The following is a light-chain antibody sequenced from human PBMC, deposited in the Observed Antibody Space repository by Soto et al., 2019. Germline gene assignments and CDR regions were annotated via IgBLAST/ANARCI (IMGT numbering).Light chain of an antibody. CDR3: LHHNNYPLT. J-gene: IGKJ1*01. V-gene: IGKV1-5*01. CDR2: AAS. CDR1: QSISSW. Sequence: DIQMTQSPFTLSASVGDRVTITCRASQSISSWLAWYQQKPGKAPKLLIYAASSSQSGVPSRFTGSGSGTEFTLTISSLQPEDFATYYCLHHNNYPLTFGQGTKVDTK.